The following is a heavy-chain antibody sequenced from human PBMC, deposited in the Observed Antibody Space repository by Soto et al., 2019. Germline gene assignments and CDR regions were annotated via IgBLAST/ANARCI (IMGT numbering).Heavy chain of an antibody. CDR2: IYWDDDK. Sequence: SGPTLVNPTQTLTLTCTFSGFSLSTSGVGVGWIRQPPGKALEWLALIYWDDDKRYSPSLKSRLTITKDTSKNQVVLTMTNMDPVDTATYYCAHSSPDLLGSYKTPRLLYYGMDVWGQGTTVTVSS. D-gene: IGHD1-26*01. CDR1: GFSLSTSGVG. J-gene: IGHJ6*02. CDR3: AHSSPDLLGSYKTPRLLYYGMDV. V-gene: IGHV2-5*02.